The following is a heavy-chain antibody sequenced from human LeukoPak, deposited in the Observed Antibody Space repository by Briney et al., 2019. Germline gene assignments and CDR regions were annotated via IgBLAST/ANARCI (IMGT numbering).Heavy chain of an antibody. Sequence: GGSLRLSCAASGFTLSNHWMTWVRQVPGRGPEWVANVNRDGSETYYLDSVKGRFTISKDNAKNSLYLQMNSLRDEDTAVYYCARDRGRNFDYWGQGTLVTVSS. J-gene: IGHJ4*02. CDR1: GFTLSNHW. V-gene: IGHV3-7*01. CDR3: ARDRGRNFDY. CDR2: VNRDGSET. D-gene: IGHD3-10*01.